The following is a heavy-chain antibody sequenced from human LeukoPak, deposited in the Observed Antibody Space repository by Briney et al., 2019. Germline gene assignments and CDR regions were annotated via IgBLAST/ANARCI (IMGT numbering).Heavy chain of an antibody. CDR3: ATRKLGNDY. V-gene: IGHV4-59*01. D-gene: IGHD7-27*01. CDR2: IYYTET. CDR1: GGSISSYY. J-gene: IGHJ4*02. Sequence: SETLSLTCTVSGGSISSYYWSWIRQPPGKGLEWIGYIYYTETSYNPSLKSRVTISADTSKNQFSLKLYSVTAADTAVYYCATRKLGNDYWGQRTLVTVSS.